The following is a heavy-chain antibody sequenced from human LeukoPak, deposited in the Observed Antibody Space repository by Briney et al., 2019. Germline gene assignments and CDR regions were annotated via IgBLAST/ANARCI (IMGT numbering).Heavy chain of an antibody. V-gene: IGHV4-39*01. CDR2: VSYSGST. D-gene: IGHD2-8*01. J-gene: IGHJ5*02. CDR1: GGSMSSTSYF. CDR3: ANPQYCTTDSCLSGGFDP. Sequence: SETLSLTCIVSGGSMSSTSYFWGWVRQPPGKGLEWIGFVSYSGSTSSNPSLKSRVTISADTSKNQFSLRLSSVTATDTAVYYCANPQYCTTDSCLSGGFDPWGQGTLVTVSS.